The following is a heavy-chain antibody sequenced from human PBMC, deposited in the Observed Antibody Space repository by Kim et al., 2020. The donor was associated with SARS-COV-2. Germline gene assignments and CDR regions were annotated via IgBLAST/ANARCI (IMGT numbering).Heavy chain of an antibody. Sequence: VNCRFNISRDNAKNTLYLQMNSLGPEDTAVYYCARAGDYDFGGYYGFFRHWGQGALVTVSS. D-gene: IGHD3-22*01. J-gene: IGHJ1*01. V-gene: IGHV3-74*01. CDR3: ARAGDYDFGGYYGFFRH.